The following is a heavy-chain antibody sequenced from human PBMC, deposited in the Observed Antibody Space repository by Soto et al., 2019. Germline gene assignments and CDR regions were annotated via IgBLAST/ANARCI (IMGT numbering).Heavy chain of an antibody. D-gene: IGHD1-26*01. CDR2: ISSSSSYI. CDR1: GFTFSSYS. J-gene: IGHJ4*02. V-gene: IGHV3-21*01. Sequence: EVQLVESGGGLVKPGGSLRLSCAASGFTFSSYSMNWVRQAPGKGLEWVSSISSSSSYIYYADSVKGRFTISRDNAKNSLYLQMNSLRAEDTAVYYCARGAPGIVGATPHFDYWGQGTLVTVSS. CDR3: ARGAPGIVGATPHFDY.